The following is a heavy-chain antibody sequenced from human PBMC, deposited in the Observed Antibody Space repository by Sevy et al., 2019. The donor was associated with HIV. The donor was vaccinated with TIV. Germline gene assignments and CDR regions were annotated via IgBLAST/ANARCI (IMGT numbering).Heavy chain of an antibody. V-gene: IGHV4-31*03. CDR1: GGSISSGSYY. CDR2: IYYSGST. Sequence: SETLSLTCTVSGGSISSGSYYWSWIRQHPGKGLEWIGHIYYSGSTYYNPSLKSRVTMSIDTSKRQFSLNLSSVSAADTAIHYCARVVSAYGWFDPWGQGALVTVSS. CDR3: ARVVSAYGWFDP. J-gene: IGHJ5*02. D-gene: IGHD5-12*01.